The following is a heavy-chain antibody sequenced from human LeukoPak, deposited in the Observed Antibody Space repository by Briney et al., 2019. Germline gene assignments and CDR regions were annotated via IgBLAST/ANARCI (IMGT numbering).Heavy chain of an antibody. V-gene: IGHV4-34*01. CDR1: GGSFSGYY. CDR3: ARGGGIAAARFDP. CDR2: INHSGST. Sequence: PSETLSLTCAVYGGSFSGYYWSWIRQPPGKGLEWIGEINHSGSTNYNPSLKSRVIISVDTSKNQFSLKLSSVTAADTAVYYCARGGGIAAARFDPWGQGTLVTVSS. J-gene: IGHJ5*02. D-gene: IGHD6-13*01.